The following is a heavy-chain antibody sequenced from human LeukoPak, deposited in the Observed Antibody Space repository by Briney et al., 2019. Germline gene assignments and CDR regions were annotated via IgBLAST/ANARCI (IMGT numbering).Heavy chain of an antibody. J-gene: IGHJ4*02. D-gene: IGHD4/OR15-4a*01. CDR2: ISTYNDDR. V-gene: IGHV1-18*01. Sequence: ASVKVSCKASGYTFTSYGISWVRQAPGQGLEWMGWISTYNDDRNYAQKFQGRVTMTTDTSTSTAYLELRNLRSDDTAVYYCARRAGAYSHPYDYWGQGTLVTVSS. CDR3: ARRAGAYSHPYDY. CDR1: GYTFTSYG.